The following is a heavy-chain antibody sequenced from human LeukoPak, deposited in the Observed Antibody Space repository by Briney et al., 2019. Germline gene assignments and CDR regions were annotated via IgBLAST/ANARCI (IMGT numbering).Heavy chain of an antibody. Sequence: MTWFRQXXGKGLEWVSAITSSGDLTLYADSVKGRFTISRDNSKNTLYLQMNSLRAEDTAVYYCARSGSPADYWGQGTLVTVSS. V-gene: IGHV3-23*01. CDR3: ARSGSPADY. J-gene: IGHJ4*02. D-gene: IGHD1-26*01. CDR2: ITSSGDLT.